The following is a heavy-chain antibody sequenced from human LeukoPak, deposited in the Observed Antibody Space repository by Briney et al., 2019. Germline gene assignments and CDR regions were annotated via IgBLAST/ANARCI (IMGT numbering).Heavy chain of an antibody. D-gene: IGHD4-23*01. Sequence: GRSLRLSCAASGFTFSSYAMHWVRQAPGKGLEWVAVISYDGSNKYYADSVKGRFTISRDNSKNTLYLQMNSLRAEDTAVYYCAKDLGVTPAFDYWGQGTLVTVSS. CDR1: GFTFSSYA. V-gene: IGHV3-30*04. CDR3: AKDLGVTPAFDY. CDR2: ISYDGSNK. J-gene: IGHJ4*02.